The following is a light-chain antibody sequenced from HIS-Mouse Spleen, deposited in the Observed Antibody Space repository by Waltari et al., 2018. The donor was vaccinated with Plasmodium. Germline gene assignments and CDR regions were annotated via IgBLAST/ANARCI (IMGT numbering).Light chain of an antibody. V-gene: IGKV1-5*03. CDR1: QSISSW. CDR3: QQYNSYSWT. Sequence: DIQMTQSPSTLSASVGDRVTLTCRASQSISSWFAWYQQKPGKAPKLLIYKASSLESGVPSRFSGSGSGTEFTLTISSLQPDDFATYYCQQYNSYSWTFGQGTKVEIK. J-gene: IGKJ1*01. CDR2: KAS.